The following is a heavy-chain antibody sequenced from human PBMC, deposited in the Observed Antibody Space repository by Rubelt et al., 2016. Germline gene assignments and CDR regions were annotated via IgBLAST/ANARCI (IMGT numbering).Heavy chain of an antibody. V-gene: IGHV4-59*12. CDR1: GGSISSYY. J-gene: IGHJ4*02. D-gene: IGHD3-10*01. Sequence: QVQLQESGPGLVKPSETLSLTCTVSGGSISSYYWSWIRQPPGKGLEWIGYIYYRGSTNCNPPLTSRVTISVDTSKNQFSLKLSSVTAADTAVYYCAREMVRGVGFDYWGQGNLVTVSS. CDR2: IYYRGST. CDR3: AREMVRGVGFDY.